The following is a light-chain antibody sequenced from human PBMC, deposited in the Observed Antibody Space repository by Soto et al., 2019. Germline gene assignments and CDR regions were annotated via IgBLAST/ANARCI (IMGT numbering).Light chain of an antibody. V-gene: IGLV3-21*02. CDR3: QVWDSSSEHVV. CDR2: DDS. Sequence: SYELTQPPSGSVAPGQTARITCGGDNIGTKGVHWYQQKSGQAPVLVVYDDSDRPSGIPERSSGSNSGNTATLTISRVEAGDEADYFCQVWDSSSEHVVFGGGTKLTVL. J-gene: IGLJ3*02. CDR1: NIGTKG.